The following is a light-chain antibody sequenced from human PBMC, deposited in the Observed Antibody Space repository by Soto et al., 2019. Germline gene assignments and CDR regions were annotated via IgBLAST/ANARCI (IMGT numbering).Light chain of an antibody. J-gene: IGKJ1*01. Sequence: AIRMTQSPSSLSASTGDRVTITCRASQGISSYLAWYQQKPGKAPKLLIYAASNLQSGVPSRFSGSGSGTDFTLTISCLQSEDFANYYCQQYYSYPRTFGQWTKVEIK. V-gene: IGKV1-8*01. CDR3: QQYYSYPRT. CDR1: QGISSY. CDR2: AAS.